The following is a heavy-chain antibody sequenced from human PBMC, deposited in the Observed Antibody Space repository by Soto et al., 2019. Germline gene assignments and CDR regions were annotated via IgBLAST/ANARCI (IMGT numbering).Heavy chain of an antibody. CDR2: ISSSSSYI. Sequence: VGSLRLSCAASGFTFSSYSMNWVRQAPGKGLEWVSSISSSSSYIYYADSVKGRFTISRDNANNSLYLQMNSLRAEDTAVYYCARRAVTTMNTRIYNWFDPWGQGTLVTVSS. CDR3: ARRAVTTMNTRIYNWFDP. J-gene: IGHJ5*02. CDR1: GFTFSSYS. D-gene: IGHD4-17*01. V-gene: IGHV3-21*01.